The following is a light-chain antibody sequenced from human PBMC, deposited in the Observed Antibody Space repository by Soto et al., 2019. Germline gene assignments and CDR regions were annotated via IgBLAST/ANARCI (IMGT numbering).Light chain of an antibody. CDR2: WAS. V-gene: IGKV4-1*01. J-gene: IGKJ1*01. CDR1: QSLLSSSDNRNY. Sequence: DIVMTQSPDSLTVSLGERATINCKSSQSLLSSSDNRNYLAWYQHKPGQSPKMLIYWASTRYSGVHDRFTGSGSGTDFSLTISSLQAEDVAVYYCQHYYSVPPTFGQGTKVEIK. CDR3: QHYYSVPPT.